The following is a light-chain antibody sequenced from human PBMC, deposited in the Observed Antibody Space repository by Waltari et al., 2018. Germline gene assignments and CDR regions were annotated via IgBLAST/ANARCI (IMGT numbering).Light chain of an antibody. CDR2: KAS. V-gene: IGKV1-5*03. J-gene: IGKJ3*01. CDR3: QQYNSYSLFT. Sequence: DIQMTQSPSTLSASVGDRVTITCWASQSISSWLAWYQHKPGKAPKLLIYKASSLESGVPSRFSGSGSGTEFTLTISSLQPDDFATYYCQQYNSYSLFTFGPGTKVDIK. CDR1: QSISSW.